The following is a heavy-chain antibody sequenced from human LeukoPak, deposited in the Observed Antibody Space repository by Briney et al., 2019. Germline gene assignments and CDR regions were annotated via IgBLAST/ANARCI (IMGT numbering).Heavy chain of an antibody. CDR3: ARIAYYYDCSVSGSFDY. CDR1: GHTFTSYG. J-gene: IGHJ4*02. Sequence: GASVKVSCKASGHTFTSYGISWVRQAPGQGLEWMGWISAYNGNTNYAQKLQGRVTMTTDTSTSTAYMELRSLRSDDTAVYYCARIAYYYDCSVSGSFDYWGQGTLVTVSS. D-gene: IGHD3-22*01. CDR2: ISAYNGNT. V-gene: IGHV1-18*01.